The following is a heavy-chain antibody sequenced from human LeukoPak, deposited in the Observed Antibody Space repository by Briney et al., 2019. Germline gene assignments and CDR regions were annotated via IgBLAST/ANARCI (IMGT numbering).Heavy chain of an antibody. CDR3: ARGGQENYDILTGYYNHAFDY. V-gene: IGHV4-59*01. J-gene: IGHJ4*02. D-gene: IGHD3-9*01. CDR1: GGSISSYY. Sequence: SETLSLTCTVSGGSISSYYWSWIRQPPGKGLEWIGYIYYGGSTNYNPSLKSRVTISVDTSKNQFSLKLSSVTAADTAVYYCARGGQENYDILTGYYNHAFDYWGQGTLVTVSS. CDR2: IYYGGST.